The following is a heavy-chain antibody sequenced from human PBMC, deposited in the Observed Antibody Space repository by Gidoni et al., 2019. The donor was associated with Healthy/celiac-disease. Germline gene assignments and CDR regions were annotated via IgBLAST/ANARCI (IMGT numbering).Heavy chain of an antibody. V-gene: IGHV4-34*01. CDR2: INHSGST. Sequence: QVQLQQWGAGLLKPSETLSITCAVYGGSFSGYYWSWIRQPPGKGLEWVGEINHSGSTNYNPSLKSRVTISVDTSKNQFSLKLSSVTAADTAVYYWARGGSSSWRNIFDYWGQGTLVTVSS. D-gene: IGHD6-13*01. CDR3: ARGGSSSWRNIFDY. J-gene: IGHJ4*02. CDR1: GGSFSGYY.